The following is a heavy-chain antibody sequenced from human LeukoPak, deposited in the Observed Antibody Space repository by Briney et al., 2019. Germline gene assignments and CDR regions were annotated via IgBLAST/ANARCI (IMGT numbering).Heavy chain of an antibody. V-gene: IGHV1-2*02. CDR3: ARSSGWYPVDY. J-gene: IGHJ4*02. CDR1: GYTFTDYY. CDR2: INPNSGYT. D-gene: IGHD6-19*01. Sequence: ASVKVSCKASGYTFTDYYTHWVRQAPGQGLEWMGWINPNSGYTNFAQNFRGRVSMTRDTSISTAYMDLISLRSDDTAVYYCARSSGWYPVDYWGQGTLVSVPS.